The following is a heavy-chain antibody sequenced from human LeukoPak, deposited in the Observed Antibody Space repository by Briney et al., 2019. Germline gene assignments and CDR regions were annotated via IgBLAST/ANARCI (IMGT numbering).Heavy chain of an antibody. CDR3: ARGSWSGAGKFDY. CDR2: IYYSGSI. V-gene: IGHV4-59*01. D-gene: IGHD6-19*01. CDR1: GGSISSYY. J-gene: IGHJ4*02. Sequence: SETLSLTCTVSGGSISSYYWSWIRQPPGKGLEWIGYIYYSGSINYNPSLKSRVTISVDTSKNQFSLKLSSVTAADTAVYYCARGSWSGAGKFDYWGQGTLVTVSS.